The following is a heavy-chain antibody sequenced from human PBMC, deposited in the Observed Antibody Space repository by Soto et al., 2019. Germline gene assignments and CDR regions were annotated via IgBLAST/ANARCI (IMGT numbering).Heavy chain of an antibody. CDR1: GGSISSYY. Sequence: SETLSLTCTVSGGSISSYYWSWIRQPPGKGLEWIGYIYYSGSTNYNPSLKSRVTISVDTSKNQFSLKLSSVTAADTAVYYCARHNGLGDYGDYLYFQHWGQGTLVTVSS. CDR2: IYYSGST. V-gene: IGHV4-59*08. J-gene: IGHJ1*01. CDR3: ARHNGLGDYGDYLYFQH. D-gene: IGHD4-17*01.